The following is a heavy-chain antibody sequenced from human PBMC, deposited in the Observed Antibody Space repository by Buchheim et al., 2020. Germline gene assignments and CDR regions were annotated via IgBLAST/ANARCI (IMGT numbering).Heavy chain of an antibody. CDR1: GFRFSSYV. Sequence: QPQLVESGGGVVQPGRSLRLSCVASGFRFSSYVMHWVRQAPGRGLEWVAVISFDGNSTYYADSVKGRFTISRDNSKNTLFLLMDSLRTEDTAVYYCAKPVLRYPLESWGQGTL. J-gene: IGHJ4*02. V-gene: IGHV3-30-3*01. CDR3: AKPVLRYPLES. CDR2: ISFDGNST. D-gene: IGHD3-9*01.